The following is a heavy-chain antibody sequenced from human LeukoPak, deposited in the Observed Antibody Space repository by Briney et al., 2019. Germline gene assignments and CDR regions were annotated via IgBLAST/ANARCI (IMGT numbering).Heavy chain of an antibody. CDR3: ARVPDYDSSGCFDY. Sequence: GGSLRLSCAASGFTFSSYAMSWVRQAPGKGLVWVSRINSDGSSTSYADSVKGRFTISRDNAKNTLYLQMNSLRAEDTAVYYCARVPDYDSSGCFDYWGQGTLVTVSS. CDR2: INSDGSST. V-gene: IGHV3-74*01. D-gene: IGHD3-22*01. J-gene: IGHJ4*02. CDR1: GFTFSSYA.